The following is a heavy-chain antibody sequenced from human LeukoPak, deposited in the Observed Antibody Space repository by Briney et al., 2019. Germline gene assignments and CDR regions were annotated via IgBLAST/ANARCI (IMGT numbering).Heavy chain of an antibody. CDR1: GFTFSNYA. CDR3: AKDSAKKYDDY. CDR2: ISGSDGTT. D-gene: IGHD2/OR15-2a*01. Sequence: GSLRLSCAASGFTFSNYAMSWVRQAPGKGLEWVSGISGSDGTTYYADSVKGRFTISRDNSKNTLYLQMNGLRAEDTAVYYCAKDSAKKYDDYWGQGTLVTVSS. V-gene: IGHV3-23*01. J-gene: IGHJ4*02.